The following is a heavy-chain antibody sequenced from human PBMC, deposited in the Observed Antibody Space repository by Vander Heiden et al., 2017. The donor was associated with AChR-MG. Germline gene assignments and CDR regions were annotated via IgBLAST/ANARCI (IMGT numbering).Heavy chain of an antibody. D-gene: IGHD4-17*01. Sequence: EVQLVETGGGLIQPGGSLRLSCAASGFTVSSNYMSWVRQAPGKGLEWVSVIYSGGSTYYADSVKGRFTISRDNSKNTLYLQMNSLRAEDTAVYYCASSEYGGLSAGDFDYWGQGTLVTVSS. J-gene: IGHJ4*02. CDR3: ASSEYGGLSAGDFDY. CDR1: GFTVSSNY. V-gene: IGHV3-53*02. CDR2: IYSGGST.